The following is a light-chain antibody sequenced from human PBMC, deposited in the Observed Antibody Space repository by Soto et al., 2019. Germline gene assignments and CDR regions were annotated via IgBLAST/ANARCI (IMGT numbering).Light chain of an antibody. CDR2: KAS. J-gene: IGKJ4*01. CDR3: QQYHSYSLT. Sequence: DIQMTQSPSTLSASVGDRVTITCGASQNINSWLAWYQQKPGKAPKVLIYKASTLESGVPSRFSGTGSGTEFTLTISSLQPDDFATYYCQQYHSYSLTFGGGTRVEIK. CDR1: QNINSW. V-gene: IGKV1-5*03.